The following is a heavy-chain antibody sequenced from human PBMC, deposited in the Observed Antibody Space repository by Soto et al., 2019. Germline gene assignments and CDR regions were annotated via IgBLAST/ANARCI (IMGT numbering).Heavy chain of an antibody. CDR2: VYYSGNI. Sequence: SETLSLTCTVSGDSISSYYCHWIRQVPGKGLEWIAYVYYSGNINYNPSLKSRATISLDTSKNQFSLKLTSVTAADTAVYYCARGQSISAWDLFDYWGQGTLVTVSS. D-gene: IGHD6-19*01. CDR1: GDSISSYY. J-gene: IGHJ4*02. CDR3: ARGQSISAWDLFDY. V-gene: IGHV4-59*01.